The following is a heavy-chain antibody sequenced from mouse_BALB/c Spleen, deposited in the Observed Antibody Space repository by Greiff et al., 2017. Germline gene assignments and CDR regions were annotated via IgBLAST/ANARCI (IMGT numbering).Heavy chain of an antibody. Sequence: EVQGVESGGGLVQPGGSLRFSCATSGFTFTDYYMSWVRQPPGKALEWLGFIRNKANGYTTEYSASVKGRFTISRDNSQSILYLQMNTLRAEDSATYYCARAYSYGSSGYFDYWGQGTTLTVSS. CDR1: GFTFTDYY. CDR3: ARAYSYGSSGYFDY. J-gene: IGHJ2*01. D-gene: IGHD1-1*01. CDR2: IRNKANGYTT. V-gene: IGHV7-3*02.